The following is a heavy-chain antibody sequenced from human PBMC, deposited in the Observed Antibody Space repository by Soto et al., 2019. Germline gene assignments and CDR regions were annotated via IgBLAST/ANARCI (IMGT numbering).Heavy chain of an antibody. CDR3: ARGEAFDY. Sequence: QVQVVESGGDVVQPGTSLRLSCAASGFTFSRYALQWVRQAPGKGLEWVTLISYDGNNKYYADSVKGRFTVSRDNSKNTLYLQMNYLRPEDTAVYYCARGEAFDYWGQGTLVTVSS. CDR2: ISYDGNNK. CDR1: GFTFSRYA. J-gene: IGHJ4*02. V-gene: IGHV3-30-3*01.